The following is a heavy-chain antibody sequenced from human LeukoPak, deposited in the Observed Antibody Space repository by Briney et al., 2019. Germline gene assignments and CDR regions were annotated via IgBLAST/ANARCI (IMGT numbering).Heavy chain of an antibody. D-gene: IGHD2-15*01. J-gene: IGHJ4*02. CDR2: ISDSGGRT. CDR1: GFTFSNFA. CDR3: ARALGYCSGGNCYIFDH. V-gene: IGHV3-23*01. Sequence: GGSLRLSCAASGFTFSNFAMSWLRQAPGKGLECVAGISDSGGRTNYLDSVKGRFTISRDNSKNTLYLQINSVRAEDTDVYYCARALGYCSGGNCYIFDHWGQGSLVTASS.